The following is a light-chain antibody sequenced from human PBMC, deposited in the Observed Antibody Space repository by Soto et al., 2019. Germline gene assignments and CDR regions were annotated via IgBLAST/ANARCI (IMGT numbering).Light chain of an antibody. V-gene: IGKV3-20*01. CDR2: GAS. Sequence: ESVLTQSPGTLSLSPGERATLSCRASQSVTNRYFAWYQQRPGQAPSLLMYGASRRATGIPERFSGSGSGTDFTLTISRLEPEDFEVYYCQQYGSSPRTFGQGTKVDIK. J-gene: IGKJ1*01. CDR3: QQYGSSPRT. CDR1: QSVTNRY.